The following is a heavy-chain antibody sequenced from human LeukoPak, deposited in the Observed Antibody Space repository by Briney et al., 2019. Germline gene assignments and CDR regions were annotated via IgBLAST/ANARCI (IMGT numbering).Heavy chain of an antibody. CDR3: ARLANYAFDI. CDR2: ISGSGGST. Sequence: GGSLRLSCAASGFTFSSYAMSWVRQAPGKGLEWVSGISGSGGSTYYADSVKGRFTISRDNSRNTLYLQMNSPRAEDTAVYYCARLANYAFDIWGQGTMVTVSS. J-gene: IGHJ3*02. CDR1: GFTFSSYA. V-gene: IGHV3-23*01. D-gene: IGHD3-3*02.